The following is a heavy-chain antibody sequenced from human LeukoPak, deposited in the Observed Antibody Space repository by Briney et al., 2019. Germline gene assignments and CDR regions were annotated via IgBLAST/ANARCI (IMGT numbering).Heavy chain of an antibody. D-gene: IGHD6-19*01. Sequence: GGSLRLSCAASGFTFSSYSMNWVRQAPGKGLEWGSSISSSSSYIYYADSVKGRFTISRDNAKNSLYLQMNSLRAEDTAVYYCARSYTDSSGWYLRRGNWFAPWGQGTLVTVSS. CDR2: ISSSSSYI. J-gene: IGHJ5*02. CDR1: GFTFSSYS. V-gene: IGHV3-21*01. CDR3: ARSYTDSSGWYLRRGNWFAP.